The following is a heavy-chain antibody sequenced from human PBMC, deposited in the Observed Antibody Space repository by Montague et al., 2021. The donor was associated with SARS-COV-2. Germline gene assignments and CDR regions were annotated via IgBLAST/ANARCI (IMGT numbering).Heavy chain of an antibody. D-gene: IGHD3-16*01. J-gene: IGHJ5*02. Sequence: SLRLSCAASGFSFSTYAMSWVRQAPGKGLEWIGEIYHSGTTNYNPSLQSRLTISIDKSRNHLSLNLTSVTAADTAIYYCALPLGGARFDPWGQGILVTVSS. CDR2: IYHSGTT. CDR1: GFSFSTYAM. CDR3: ALPLGGARFDP. V-gene: IGHV4-4*02.